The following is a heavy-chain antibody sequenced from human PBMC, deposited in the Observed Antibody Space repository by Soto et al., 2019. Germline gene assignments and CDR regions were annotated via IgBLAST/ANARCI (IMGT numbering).Heavy chain of an antibody. CDR2: ISSSSSTI. D-gene: IGHD3-22*01. Sequence: EVQLVESGGGLVQPGGSLRLSCAASGFTFSSYSMNWVRQAPGKGLEWVSYISSSSSTIYYADSVKGRFTISRDNAKNSLYLQMNSLRDEDTAVYYCERKNTYYYDSSGRMDVWGQGTTVTVSS. CDR1: GFTFSSYS. J-gene: IGHJ6*02. V-gene: IGHV3-48*02. CDR3: ERKNTYYYDSSGRMDV.